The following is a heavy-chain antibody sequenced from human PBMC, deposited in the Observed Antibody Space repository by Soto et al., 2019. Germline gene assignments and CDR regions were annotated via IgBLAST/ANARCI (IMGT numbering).Heavy chain of an antibody. V-gene: IGHV4-59*01. J-gene: IGHJ4*02. CDR2: MSHSGST. CDR1: GGSISRYH. CDR3: ARSESGLDSGDV. D-gene: IGHD5-12*01. Sequence: QVQLQESGPGLLKPSETLSLTCTVSGGSISRYHWSWIRQSPGKGLEWIGYMSHSGSTNYNPSLQRRVTMSADTSKNQLSLTVTSLTAAETAVYYCARSESGLDSGDVWGQGTLVTVSS.